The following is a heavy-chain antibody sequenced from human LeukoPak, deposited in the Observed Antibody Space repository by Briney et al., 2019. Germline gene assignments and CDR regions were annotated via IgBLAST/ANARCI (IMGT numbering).Heavy chain of an antibody. Sequence: SVKVSCKASGGTFSSYAISWVRQAPGQGLEWMGGIIPIFGTANYAQKLQGRVTMTTDTSTSTAYMELRSLRSDDTAVYYCARVYYDSSGYYHSDYWGQGTLVTVSS. CDR3: ARVYYDSSGYYHSDY. D-gene: IGHD3-22*01. V-gene: IGHV1-69*05. J-gene: IGHJ4*02. CDR1: GGTFSSYA. CDR2: IIPIFGTA.